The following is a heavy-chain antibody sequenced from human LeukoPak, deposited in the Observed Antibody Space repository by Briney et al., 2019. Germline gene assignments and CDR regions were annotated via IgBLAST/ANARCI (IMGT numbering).Heavy chain of an antibody. CDR1: GGSISSYY. D-gene: IGHD6-19*01. Sequence: PSETLSLTCTVSGGSISSYYWSWIRQPPGKGLEWIGYIYYSGSTNYNPSLKSRVTISVDTSKNQFFLKLSSVTAADTAVYYCASTPIGYSSGWYYFDYWGQGTLVTVSS. CDR2: IYYSGST. V-gene: IGHV4-59*01. J-gene: IGHJ4*02. CDR3: ASTPIGYSSGWYYFDY.